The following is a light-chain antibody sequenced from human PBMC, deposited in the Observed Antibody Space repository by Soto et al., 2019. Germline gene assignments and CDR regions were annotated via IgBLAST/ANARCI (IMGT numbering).Light chain of an antibody. J-gene: IGKJ2*01. CDR1: QSVSSN. Sequence: EIVMTQSPATLSVSPGDRATLSCRASQSVSSNLAWYQQKPGQAPRLLIYGASTRATGIPARFSGSGCGTEFTLTISSLQSEDFAVYFCQQYNNWPPFTFGQGTKLEIK. CDR3: QQYNNWPPFT. CDR2: GAS. V-gene: IGKV3-15*01.